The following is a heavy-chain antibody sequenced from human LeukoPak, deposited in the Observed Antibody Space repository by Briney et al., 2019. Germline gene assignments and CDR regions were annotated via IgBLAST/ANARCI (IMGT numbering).Heavy chain of an antibody. CDR2: IYYSGST. Sequence: SETLSLTCTVSGGSISSSSYYWGWIRQPPGKGLEWIGSIYYSGSTYYNPSLKSRVTISVDTSKNQFSLKPSSVTAADTAVYYCARQGAFNYWGQGTLVTVSS. CDR3: ARQGAFNY. J-gene: IGHJ4*02. CDR1: GGSISSSSYY. V-gene: IGHV4-39*01. D-gene: IGHD3-16*01.